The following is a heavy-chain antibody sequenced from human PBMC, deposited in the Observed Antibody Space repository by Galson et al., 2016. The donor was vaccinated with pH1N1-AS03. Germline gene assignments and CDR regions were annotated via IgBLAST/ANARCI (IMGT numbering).Heavy chain of an antibody. D-gene: IGHD3/OR15-3a*01. V-gene: IGHV3-23*01. CDR2: VGGVDGSL. CDR3: TRGTGSPHWFDP. J-gene: IGHJ5*02. Sequence: SLRLSCAASGFTFSTYSMNWVRQAPGKGLEWVSGVGGVDGSLWYAESVKGRFTVSRDNSKGTLDLQMNSLRADDTAVYYCTRGTGSPHWFDPWGQGTFVTVSA. CDR1: GFTFSTYS.